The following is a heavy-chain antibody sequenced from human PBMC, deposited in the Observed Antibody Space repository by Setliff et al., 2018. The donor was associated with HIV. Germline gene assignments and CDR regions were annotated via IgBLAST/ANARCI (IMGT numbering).Heavy chain of an antibody. J-gene: IGHJ4*02. Sequence: GGSLRLSCAASGFTASEFTFSNAWLTWVRQAPGKGLEYVSAISSNGLSTYYADSVKGRFTISRDNSKSTLYLQMGSLRAEDMAVYYCARDAEVGTTYFDYWGQGTLVTVSS. CDR3: ARDAEVGTTYFDY. CDR2: ISSNGLST. V-gene: IGHV3-64*02. CDR1: GFTASEFTFSNAW. D-gene: IGHD1-26*01.